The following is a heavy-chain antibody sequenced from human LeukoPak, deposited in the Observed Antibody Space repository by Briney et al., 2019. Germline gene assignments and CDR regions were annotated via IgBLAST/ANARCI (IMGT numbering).Heavy chain of an antibody. D-gene: IGHD5-24*01. CDR2: IRWDGGST. V-gene: IGHV3-43*01. Sequence: PWGSLTLSCAASGFTFDGYSLHWVRQAPGQGLGLVSLIRWDGGSTYYADSVKGRFTISRENSKNSLYLQMNSLRTEDTALYYCAKEGDGYHWGQGTMVTVSS. J-gene: IGHJ3*01. CDR1: GFTFDGYS. CDR3: AKEGDGYH.